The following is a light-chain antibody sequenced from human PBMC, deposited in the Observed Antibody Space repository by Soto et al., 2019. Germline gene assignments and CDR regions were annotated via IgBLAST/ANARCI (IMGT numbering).Light chain of an antibody. CDR3: HQYYSSPT. CDR2: WAS. CDR1: QSVLYSSNNNNY. J-gene: IGKJ1*01. V-gene: IGKV4-1*01. Sequence: DIVMTQSPDSLAVSLGERATINCKSSQSVLYSSNNNNYLAWYQQKPGQPPKLLIYWASTRESGVPDRFSGSWSGTDFTLTIRSLQAEDVAVYYCHQYYSSPTFGQGTKVEIK.